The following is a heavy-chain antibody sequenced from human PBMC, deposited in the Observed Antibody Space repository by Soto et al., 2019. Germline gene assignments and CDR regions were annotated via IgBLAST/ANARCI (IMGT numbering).Heavy chain of an antibody. D-gene: IGHD4-17*01. V-gene: IGHV4-31*03. Sequence: SETLSLTCTVSGGSISSGGYYWSWIRQHPGKGLEWIGYTYYSGSTYYNPSLKSRVTISVDTSKNQFSLKLSSVTAADTAVYYRARAHYGDYGYGMDVWGQGTTVTVSS. J-gene: IGHJ6*02. CDR3: ARAHYGDYGYGMDV. CDR1: GGSISSGGYY. CDR2: TYYSGST.